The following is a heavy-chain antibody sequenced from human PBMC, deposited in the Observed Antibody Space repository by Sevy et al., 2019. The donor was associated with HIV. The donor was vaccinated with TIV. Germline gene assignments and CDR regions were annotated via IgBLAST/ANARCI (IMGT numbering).Heavy chain of an antibody. D-gene: IGHD3-22*01. CDR3: ARIGYDSSGYYSSYFDY. Sequence: ASVKVSCKASGGTFSSYAISWVRQAPGQGLEWMGRIIPILGIANYAQKFQGRVTITADKSTSTAYMELSSLRSEDTAVYYCARIGYDSSGYYSSYFDYWGQGTLVTVFS. CDR1: GGTFSSYA. V-gene: IGHV1-69*04. J-gene: IGHJ4*02. CDR2: IIPILGIA.